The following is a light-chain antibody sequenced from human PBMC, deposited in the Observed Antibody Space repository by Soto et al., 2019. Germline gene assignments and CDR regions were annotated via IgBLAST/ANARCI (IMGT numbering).Light chain of an antibody. J-gene: IGKJ4*01. CDR2: GAS. CDR3: HQYGISP. V-gene: IGKV3-20*01. CDR1: QSVSTY. Sequence: EIVLTQSPATLSLSPGERATLSCRASQSVSTYLAWYQQKPGQAPRLLIYGASTRATGIPARITGSGSGTGFSLTISRLEPEDFAVYYCHQYGISPFGGGTKVDI.